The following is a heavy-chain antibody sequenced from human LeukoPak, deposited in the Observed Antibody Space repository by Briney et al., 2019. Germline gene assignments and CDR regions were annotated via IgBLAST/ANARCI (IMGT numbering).Heavy chain of an antibody. V-gene: IGHV3-48*03. J-gene: IGHJ3*02. Sequence: PGGSLRLSCAASGFTFSRYEMNWVRQAPGKGLEGVSYISSSCSTIYYADSVKGRFTISRDNAKHALYLQMNSLRAEDTVVYYCARPITGGTSDAFDIWGQGTMVTVSS. CDR3: ARPITGGTSDAFDI. CDR2: ISSSCSTI. CDR1: GFTFSRYE. D-gene: IGHD2-8*02.